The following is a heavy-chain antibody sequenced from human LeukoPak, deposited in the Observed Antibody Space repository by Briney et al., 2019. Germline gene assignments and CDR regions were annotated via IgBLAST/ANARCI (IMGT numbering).Heavy chain of an antibody. Sequence: SETLSLTCTVSGGSISSYYWSWIRQPPGKGLEWIGYIYYSGSTNYNPSLKSRVTISVDTSKNQFSLKLSSVTAADTAVYYCARGTPDGDYNHWGQGTLVTVSS. CDR2: IYYSGST. CDR1: GGSISSYY. J-gene: IGHJ5*02. V-gene: IGHV4-59*01. CDR3: ARGTPDGDYNH. D-gene: IGHD4-17*01.